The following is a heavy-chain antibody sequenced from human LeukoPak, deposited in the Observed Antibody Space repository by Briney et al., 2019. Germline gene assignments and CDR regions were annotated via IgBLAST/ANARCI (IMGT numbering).Heavy chain of an antibody. CDR2: ISYDGNNK. D-gene: IGHD3-3*01. J-gene: IGHJ6*03. CDR1: GFTFSSYA. CDR3: AKPQYDFWNDHYYYYMDV. Sequence: GRSLRLSCAASGFTFSSYAMHWVRQAPGKGLEWVAVISYDGNNKYYADSVKGRFTISRDNSKNTLYLQMNSLRAEDTAVYYCAKPQYDFWNDHYYYYMDVWGKGTTVTVSS. V-gene: IGHV3-30-3*02.